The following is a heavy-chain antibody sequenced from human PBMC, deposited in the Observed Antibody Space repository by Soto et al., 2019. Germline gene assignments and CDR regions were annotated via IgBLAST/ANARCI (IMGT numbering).Heavy chain of an antibody. CDR2: IYHSGST. CDR1: SGSISSSNW. V-gene: IGHV4-4*02. CDR3: ARRKGYSRSSFFDY. J-gene: IGHJ4*02. D-gene: IGHD6-6*01. Sequence: QVQLQESGPGLVKPSGTLSLTCAVSSGSISSSNWWSWVRQPPGKGLEWIGEIYHSGSTNYNPSLKSPVPISVDKSKTQSSLKPRSVTAAATAVYSCARRKGYSRSSFFDYWGQGTLVTLSS.